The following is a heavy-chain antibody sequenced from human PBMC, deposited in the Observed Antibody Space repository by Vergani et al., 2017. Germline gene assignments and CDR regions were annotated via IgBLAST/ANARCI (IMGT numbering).Heavy chain of an antibody. J-gene: IGHJ4*02. Sequence: EAQVVESGGGLIKPGGSLRLSCVVSGITFKNDWINWVRQAPGKGLEWIGRIRSKNDGGTADYAAPRKGRFTISRDDSKDSAFLLVNNLKTEDTAVYFWYTDHHECWGQRTLVTVAS. CDR3: YTDHHEC. CDR1: GITFKNDW. V-gene: IGHV3-15*01. CDR2: IRSKNDGGTA.